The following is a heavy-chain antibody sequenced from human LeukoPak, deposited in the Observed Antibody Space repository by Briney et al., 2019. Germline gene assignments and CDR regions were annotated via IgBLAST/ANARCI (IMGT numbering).Heavy chain of an antibody. J-gene: IGHJ4*02. CDR3: ARDPCTGGSCYRNFDY. CDR2: ISYDGSNK. V-gene: IGHV3-30-3*01. D-gene: IGHD2-15*01. CDR1: GFTFSSYA. Sequence: GRSLRVSCAASGFTFSSYAMHWVRQAPGNGLEWVAVISYDGSNKYYADSVKGRFTISRDNSKNTLYLQMNSLRAEDTAVYYCARDPCTGGSCYRNFDYWGQGTLVTVSS.